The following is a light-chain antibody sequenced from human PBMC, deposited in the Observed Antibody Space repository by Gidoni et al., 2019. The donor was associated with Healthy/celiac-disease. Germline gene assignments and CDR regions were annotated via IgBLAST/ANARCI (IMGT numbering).Light chain of an antibody. CDR2: DAS. V-gene: IGKV3-11*01. CDR1: QSVSSY. Sequence: DIVLTHSPATLSLSPGERATLSCRASQSVSSYLAWYQQKPGQAPRLLIYDASNSATGIPAKCRGSGSGTDFTLTISSLEPEDFAVYYGQQRSNWPPRFTFGPGTKVDIK. CDR3: QQRSNWPPRFT. J-gene: IGKJ3*01.